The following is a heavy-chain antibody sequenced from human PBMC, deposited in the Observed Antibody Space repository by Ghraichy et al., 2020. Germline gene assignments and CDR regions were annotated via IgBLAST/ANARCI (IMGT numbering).Heavy chain of an antibody. Sequence: GGSLRLSCAASGFTFSSYAMNWVRQAPGKGLEWVSSISTRSTYKNYAASVKGRFTVSRDNAKNSLFLQMDSLRADDTAVYYCARAVGFDNYAGGLDVWGHGTWVIVSS. CDR2: ISTRSTYK. D-gene: IGHD4-11*01. CDR1: GFTFSSYA. V-gene: IGHV3-21*01. J-gene: IGHJ6*02. CDR3: ARAVGFDNYAGGLDV.